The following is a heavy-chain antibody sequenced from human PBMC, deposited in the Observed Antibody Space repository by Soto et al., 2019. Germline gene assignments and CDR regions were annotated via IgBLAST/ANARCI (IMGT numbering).Heavy chain of an antibody. Sequence: GASVKVSWKAFGFTFSRYGIRWVRQAPGQRREWMGWISAYNGNTNYAQKLQGRVTMTTDTSTSTAYMELRSLRSDDTAVYYCARAHQDCTNGVCYENWFDPWGQGTLVTVSS. J-gene: IGHJ5*02. D-gene: IGHD2-8*01. CDR1: GFTFSRYG. CDR3: ARAHQDCTNGVCYENWFDP. CDR2: ISAYNGNT. V-gene: IGHV1-18*04.